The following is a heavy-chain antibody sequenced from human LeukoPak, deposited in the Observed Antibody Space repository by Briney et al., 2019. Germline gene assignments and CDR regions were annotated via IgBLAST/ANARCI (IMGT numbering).Heavy chain of an antibody. J-gene: IGHJ5*02. D-gene: IGHD6-19*01. Sequence: GRSLRLSCAASGFTFSSYAMHWVRQAPGKGLEWVAVISYDGSNKYYADSVKGRFTISRDNSKNTLYLQMNSLRAEDTAVYYCASFTVAGRRGRNNSFDPWGQGTLVTVSS. V-gene: IGHV3-30-3*01. CDR1: GFTFSSYA. CDR2: ISYDGSNK. CDR3: ASFTVAGRRGRNNSFDP.